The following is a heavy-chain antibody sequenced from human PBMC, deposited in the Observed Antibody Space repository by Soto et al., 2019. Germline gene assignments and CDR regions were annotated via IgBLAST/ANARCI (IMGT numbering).Heavy chain of an antibody. Sequence: GASVKVSCKASGYTFTSYGISWVRQAPGQGLEWMGWISAYNGNTNYAQKLQGRVTMTTDTSTSTAYMELRSLRSDDTAVYYCTTGGFDPTHNWFDPWGQGTLVTVSS. D-gene: IGHD2-8*02. CDR3: TTGGFDPTHNWFDP. J-gene: IGHJ5*02. CDR2: ISAYNGNT. CDR1: GYTFTSYG. V-gene: IGHV1-18*01.